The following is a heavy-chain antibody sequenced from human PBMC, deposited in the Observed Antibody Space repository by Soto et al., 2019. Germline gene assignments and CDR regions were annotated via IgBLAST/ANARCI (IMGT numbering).Heavy chain of an antibody. D-gene: IGHD2-15*01. CDR1: GYTFTDYY. V-gene: IGHV1-2*02. Sequence: QVQLVQSGAEVKKPGASVKVSCEASGYTFTDYYMHWVRQAPGQGLEWMGWINPNSGGTNYAQKFQGRVTMTRDTSISTAYMELSGPRSDDTAVYYCATCSGGSCYANWFDPWGQGTLVTVSS. CDR3: ATCSGGSCYANWFDP. CDR2: INPNSGGT. J-gene: IGHJ5*02.